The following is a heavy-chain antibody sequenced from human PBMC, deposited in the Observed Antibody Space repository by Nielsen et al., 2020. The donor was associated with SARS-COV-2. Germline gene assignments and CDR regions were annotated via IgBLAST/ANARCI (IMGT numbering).Heavy chain of an antibody. V-gene: IGHV4-34*01. CDR1: GGSISNYY. D-gene: IGHD3-3*01. CDR3: AGTLTIFGVAPTLDY. Sequence: SETLSLTCTVSGGSISNYYWSWIRQTPGKGLEWIGEITHAGTTNYNPSLQSRVTISLDTSKKQFSLRLSSLTAADTAVYYCAGTLTIFGVAPTLDYWGQGTLVTVSS. J-gene: IGHJ4*02. CDR2: ITHAGTT.